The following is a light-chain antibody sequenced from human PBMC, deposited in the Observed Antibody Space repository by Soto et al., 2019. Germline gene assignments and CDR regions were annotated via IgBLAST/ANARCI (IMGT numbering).Light chain of an antibody. Sequence: QSALTQPRSVSGSPGQSVTISCTGTSSDVGGYNYVSWYQQYPGKAPKFMIYDVNKRPSGVPDRFSGSKSGNTAPLTISGLQAEDEADYYCCSYTDSYTWVFGGGTKLTVL. CDR1: SSDVGGYNY. V-gene: IGLV2-11*01. CDR2: DVN. J-gene: IGLJ3*02. CDR3: CSYTDSYTWV.